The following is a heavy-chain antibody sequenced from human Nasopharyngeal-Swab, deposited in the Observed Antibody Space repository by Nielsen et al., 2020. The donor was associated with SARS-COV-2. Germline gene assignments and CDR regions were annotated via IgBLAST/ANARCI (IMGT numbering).Heavy chain of an antibody. Sequence: GESLKISCAASGFTFSSYAMSWVRQAPGKGLEWVSAISGSGGSTYYADSVKGRFTISRDNSKNTLYLQMNSLRAEDTAVYYCARDRSNWGSYYYYYGMDVWGQGTTVTVSS. J-gene: IGHJ6*02. CDR1: GFTFSSYA. CDR3: ARDRSNWGSYYYYYGMDV. D-gene: IGHD7-27*01. CDR2: ISGSGGST. V-gene: IGHV3-23*01.